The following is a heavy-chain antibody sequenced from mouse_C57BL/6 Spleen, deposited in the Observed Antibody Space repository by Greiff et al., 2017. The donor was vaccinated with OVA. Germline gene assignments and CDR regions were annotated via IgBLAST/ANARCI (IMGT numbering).Heavy chain of an antibody. J-gene: IGHJ3*01. V-gene: IGHV5-4*03. CDR1: GFTFSSYA. CDR3: ARARNYGNYEVWFAY. Sequence: EVKLMESGGGLVKPGGSLKLSCAASGFTFSSYAMSWVRQTLEKRLEWVATISDGGSYTYYPDNVKGRFTISRDNAKNNLYLQMSHLKSEDTAMYYCARARNYGNYEVWFAYWGQGTLVTVSA. D-gene: IGHD2-1*01. CDR2: ISDGGSYT.